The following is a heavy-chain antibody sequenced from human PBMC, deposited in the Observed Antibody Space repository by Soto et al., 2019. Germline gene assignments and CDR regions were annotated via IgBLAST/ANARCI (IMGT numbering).Heavy chain of an antibody. CDR1: GASVSSNSAG. J-gene: IGHJ4*01. CDR2: TYYRSKWYY. V-gene: IGHV6-1*01. Sequence: QVQLQQSGPGLVKPSQTLSLTCAITGASVSSNSAGWSWVRQSPSRGLEWLGRTYYRSKWYYEDAVSVRGRITTNPATSKNQYALQLNSVTPEDTAMYFCARGEQYSGRIFDYWGPGTLVTGSS. CDR3: ARGEQYSGRIFDY. D-gene: IGHD1-26*01.